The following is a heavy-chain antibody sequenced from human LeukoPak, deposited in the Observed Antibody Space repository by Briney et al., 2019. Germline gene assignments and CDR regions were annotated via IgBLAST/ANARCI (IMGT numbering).Heavy chain of an antibody. J-gene: IGHJ6*04. CDR1: GGSISSGGYY. V-gene: IGHV4-31*03. CDR3: ARDRNFGGCSCCYGMDV. Sequence: SETLSLTCTVSGGSISSGGYYRSWIPQHPGKDLEWIGNIYYSGSTYYNPSLKSRVTISVDTSKNQFSLKLSSVTAADTGVYYCARDRNFGGCSCCYGMDVWGKGPTVTVSS. CDR2: IYYSGST. D-gene: IGHD2-15*01.